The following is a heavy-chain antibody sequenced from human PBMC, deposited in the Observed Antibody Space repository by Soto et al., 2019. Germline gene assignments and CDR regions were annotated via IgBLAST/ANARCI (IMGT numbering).Heavy chain of an antibody. D-gene: IGHD6-19*01. CDR1: SGSVFSSNW. J-gene: IGHJ4*02. Sequence: QVQLQESGPGLVKPSGTLSLTCAVSSGSVFSSNWWSWVRLPPGKGLEWIGETRNSGGANYNPSLKSRVTITVDSSRNHIFLELSSVTAVDTAVYYCASHLVMAGTRAFDHWGLGTLVTVSS. V-gene: IGHV4-4*02. CDR3: ASHLVMAGTRAFDH. CDR2: TRNSGGA.